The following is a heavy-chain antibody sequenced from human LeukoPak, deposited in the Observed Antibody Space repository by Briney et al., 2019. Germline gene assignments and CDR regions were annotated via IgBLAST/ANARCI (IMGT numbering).Heavy chain of an antibody. CDR1: GGSISSSSYY. V-gene: IGHV4-39*01. D-gene: IGHD3-10*01. Sequence: PSETLSLTCTVSGGSISSSSYYWGWIRQPPGKGLEWIGSIYYSGSTYYNPSLKSRVTISVDTSKNQFSLKLGSVTAADTAVYYCARLRGSGLFDYWGQGTLVTVSS. J-gene: IGHJ4*02. CDR3: ARLRGSGLFDY. CDR2: IYYSGST.